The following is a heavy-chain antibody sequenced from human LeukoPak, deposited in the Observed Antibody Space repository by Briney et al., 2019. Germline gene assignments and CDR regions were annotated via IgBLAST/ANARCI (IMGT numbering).Heavy chain of an antibody. J-gene: IGHJ4*02. CDR3: ARGVVIAPQTFDY. V-gene: IGHV1-2*02. CDR1: GYTFTGYY. Sequence: ASVKVSCKASGYTFTGYYLHWVRQAPGQGLEWMGWINPNNGGTKSAQKFQGRVTMTSDTSITTAYMELSRLRSDDTAVYYCARGVVIAPQTFDYWGQGTLVTVSS. D-gene: IGHD2-21*01. CDR2: INPNNGGT.